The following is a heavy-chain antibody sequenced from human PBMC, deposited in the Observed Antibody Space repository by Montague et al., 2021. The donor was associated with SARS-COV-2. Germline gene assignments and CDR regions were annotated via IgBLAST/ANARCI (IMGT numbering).Heavy chain of an antibody. CDR3: ARKGSGRSDLAY. CDR1: SPSIITGNS. J-gene: IGHJ4*02. V-gene: IGHV4-4*02. Sequence: SETLSLTCAVSSPSIITGNSGAGRNRPRVKCLEVRGAIYHTGCTKYKPSLKSRVSMSADKSWNQFSLRLTSVTAADTAIYYCARKGSGRSDLAYWGQGTLVTVSS. D-gene: IGHD1-26*01. CDR2: IYHTGCT.